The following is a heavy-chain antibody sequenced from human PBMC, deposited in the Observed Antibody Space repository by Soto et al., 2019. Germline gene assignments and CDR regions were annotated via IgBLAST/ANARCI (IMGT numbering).Heavy chain of an antibody. CDR2: IRNKANTYAT. D-gene: IGHD2-2*01. J-gene: IGHJ4*02. CDR1: GFTFSGSA. CDR3: SRHSPEAMRRI. V-gene: IGHV3-73*02. Sequence: EVQLVESGGGLVQPGGSLKLSCAASGFTFSGSAVHWVRQASGKGLEWVGRIRNKANTYATAYAASVKGRFTIPRDDSKDTPSLRMNSLTTGDTAVYYCSRHSPEAMRRIWGLGTQVTVSS.